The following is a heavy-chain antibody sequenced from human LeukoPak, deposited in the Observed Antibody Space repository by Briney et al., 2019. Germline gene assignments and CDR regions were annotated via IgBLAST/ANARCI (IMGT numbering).Heavy chain of an antibody. D-gene: IGHD6-19*01. Sequence: PSETLSPTCAVYGGSFSGYYWSWIRQPPGKGLEWIGEINHSGSTNYNRSLKSRVTISVDTSKNQFSLKLSSVTAADTAVYYCARLTYSSGEARFDYWGQGTLVTVSS. CDR1: GGSFSGYY. V-gene: IGHV4-34*01. CDR3: ARLTYSSGEARFDY. J-gene: IGHJ4*02. CDR2: INHSGST.